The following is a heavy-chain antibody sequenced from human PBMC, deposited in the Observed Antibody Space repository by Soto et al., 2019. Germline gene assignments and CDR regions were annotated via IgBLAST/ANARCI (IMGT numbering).Heavy chain of an antibody. D-gene: IGHD3-22*01. CDR1: GGSFSGYY. Sequence: SETLFLTCAVYGGSFSGYYWSWIRQPPGKGLGWVGEINHSGSTNYNPSLKSRVTISVDTSKNQFSLKLSSVTAADTAVYYCARGSFSSGYYRPYYYYYGMDVWGQGTTVTVSS. CDR2: INHSGST. CDR3: ARGSFSSGYYRPYYYYYGMDV. J-gene: IGHJ6*02. V-gene: IGHV4-34*01.